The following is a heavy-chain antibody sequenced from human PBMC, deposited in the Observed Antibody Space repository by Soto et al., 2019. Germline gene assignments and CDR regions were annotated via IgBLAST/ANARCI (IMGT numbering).Heavy chain of an antibody. J-gene: IGHJ6*02. V-gene: IGHV1-46*01. CDR3: TRDQRDLYDHASPGYSYFGLDV. CDR1: GYTFTDFY. CDR2: INPRGGRP. D-gene: IGHD3-22*01. Sequence: QVQLVQSGSEVGKPGASVKVSCKASGYTFTDFYIHWVRQAPGHGLEWMGVINPRGGRPIYARRFQGRPSMTSDTSTNTVSVELTSLSSEDSAVYYCTRDQRDLYDHASPGYSYFGLDVWGQGTTVSVSS.